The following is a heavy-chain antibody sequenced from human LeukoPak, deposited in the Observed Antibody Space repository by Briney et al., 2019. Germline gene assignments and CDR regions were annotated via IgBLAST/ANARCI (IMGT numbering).Heavy chain of an antibody. J-gene: IGHJ4*02. CDR2: MKGTGET. Sequence: RSGGSLTLSCAASGLSFSSFAMSWVRQAPARGLEWLSSMKGTGETFYADSVRGRFTLSRDDSRNTVYLQLNNLRVEDTAVYYXXXXXXXSSADAVWWGQGTVVTVSS. V-gene: IGHV3-23*01. CDR1: GLSFSSFA. D-gene: IGHD6-19*01. CDR3: XXXXXXSSADAVW.